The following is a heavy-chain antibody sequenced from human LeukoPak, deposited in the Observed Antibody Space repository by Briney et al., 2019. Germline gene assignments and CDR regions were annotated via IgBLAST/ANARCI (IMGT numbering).Heavy chain of an antibody. CDR2: ISPDGSGK. CDR1: GFSFTTYW. CDR3: SGRDSSRNPWAY. V-gene: IGHV3-7*02. D-gene: IGHD2-2*01. J-gene: IGHJ4*02. Sequence: GGSLRLSCAASGFSFTTYWMNWVRQGPGGRLEWVANISPDGSGKYYRDSVRGRFSISRDNAKESLYLQMNNVRADDSGIYYCSGRDSSRNPWAYWGQGTQVSVS.